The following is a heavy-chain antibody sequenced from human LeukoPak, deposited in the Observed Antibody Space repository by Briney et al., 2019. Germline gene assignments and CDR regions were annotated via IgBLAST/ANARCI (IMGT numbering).Heavy chain of an antibody. V-gene: IGHV3-23*01. CDR1: DSSFWGHD. CDR2: IASDGAS. J-gene: IGHJ4*02. Sequence: PGGSLRLSCAVSDSSFWGHDMSWVRQTLEKGLEWVSSIASDGASFYADSVRGRFTISRDKSQNILYLQMNSLRADDTARYYCAKGPNFGSWRAVNYWGQGRLVTVSS. D-gene: IGHD3-10*01. CDR3: AKGPNFGSWRAVNY.